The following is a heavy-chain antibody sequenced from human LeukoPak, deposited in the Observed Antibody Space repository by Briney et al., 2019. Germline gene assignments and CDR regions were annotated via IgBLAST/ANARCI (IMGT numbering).Heavy chain of an antibody. CDR3: ARDLEYGSSGRGPFDY. D-gene: IGHD6-19*01. V-gene: IGHV3-30*03. CDR2: ISYDVSNK. J-gene: IGHJ4*02. Sequence: TGRSLRLSCAASGFTFSSYGMHWVRQAPDKGLEWVAVISYDVSNKYYADSVKGRFTISRDNSKNTLYLQMNSLRVEDTAVYYCARDLEYGSSGRGPFDYWGQGTLVTVSS. CDR1: GFTFSSYG.